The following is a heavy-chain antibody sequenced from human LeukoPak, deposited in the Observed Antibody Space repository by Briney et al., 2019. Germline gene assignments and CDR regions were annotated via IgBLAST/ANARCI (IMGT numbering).Heavy chain of an antibody. V-gene: IGHV3-9*01. CDR3: AKDMLWFGELNGDAFDI. D-gene: IGHD3-10*01. CDR1: GFTFDDYA. Sequence: GGSLRLSCAASGFTFDDYAMHWVRQAPGKGLEWVPGISWNSGSIGYADSVKGRFTISRDNAKNSLYLQMNSLRAEDTALYYCAKDMLWFGELNGDAFDIWGQGTMVTVSS. J-gene: IGHJ3*02. CDR2: ISWNSGSI.